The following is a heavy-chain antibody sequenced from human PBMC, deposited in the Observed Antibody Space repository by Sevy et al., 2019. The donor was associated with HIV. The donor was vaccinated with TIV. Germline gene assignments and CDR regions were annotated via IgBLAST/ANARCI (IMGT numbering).Heavy chain of an antibody. CDR2: VWYDGTNR. CDR1: GFSISGYG. V-gene: IGHV3-33*01. D-gene: IGHD6-19*01. Sequence: GGSLRLSCAASGFSISGYGMHWVRQAPGKGLEGVAVVWYDGTNREYADSVKGRFTISRDNSKNTLYLQMNSLRVEDTAVYYCAREDLRVVGIGYYFHSWGQGTLVTVSS. CDR3: AREDLRVVGIGYYFHS. J-gene: IGHJ4*02.